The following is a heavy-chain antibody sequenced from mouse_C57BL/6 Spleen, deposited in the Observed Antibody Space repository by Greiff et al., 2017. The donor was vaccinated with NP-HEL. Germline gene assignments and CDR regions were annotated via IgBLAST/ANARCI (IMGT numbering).Heavy chain of an antibody. CDR2: ISYDGSN. D-gene: IGHD1-1*01. CDR3: ARETGSRYFDY. V-gene: IGHV3-6*01. Sequence: VQLQQSGPGLVKPSQSLSLTCSVTGYSITSGYYWNWIRQFPGNKLEWMGYISYDGSNNYNPSLKNRISITRDTSKNQFFLKLNSVTTEDTATYYCARETGSRYFDYWGQGTTLTVSS. J-gene: IGHJ2*01. CDR1: GYSITSGYY.